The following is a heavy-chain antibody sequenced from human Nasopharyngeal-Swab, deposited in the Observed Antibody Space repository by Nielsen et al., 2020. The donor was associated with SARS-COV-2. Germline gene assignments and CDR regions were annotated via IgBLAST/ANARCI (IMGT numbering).Heavy chain of an antibody. CDR3: ASSNSAAAGFDY. J-gene: IGHJ4*02. V-gene: IGHV3-11*03. D-gene: IGHD6-13*01. CDR2: ISSSSSYT. Sequence: WIRQLPGKGLEWVSYISSSSSYTNYADSVKGRFTISRDNAKNSLYLQMNSLRAEDTAVYYCASSNSAAAGFDYWGQGTLVTVSS.